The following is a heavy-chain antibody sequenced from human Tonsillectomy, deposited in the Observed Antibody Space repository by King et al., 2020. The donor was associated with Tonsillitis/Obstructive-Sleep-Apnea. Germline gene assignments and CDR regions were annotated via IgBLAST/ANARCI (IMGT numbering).Heavy chain of an antibody. Sequence: HVQLVESGGGVVQPGRSLRLSCAASGFPLSFYGMHWVRQAPGKGLEWVGVISFDGSNKYYTDSVKGRFTISRDNSKTTLYLQMNSLRAEDTAVYYCAKEEGYCSGGSCYSAYFQHWGQGTLVTVSS. D-gene: IGHD2-15*01. V-gene: IGHV3-30*18. J-gene: IGHJ1*01. CDR2: ISFDGSNK. CDR1: GFPLSFYG. CDR3: AKEEGYCSGGSCYSAYFQH.